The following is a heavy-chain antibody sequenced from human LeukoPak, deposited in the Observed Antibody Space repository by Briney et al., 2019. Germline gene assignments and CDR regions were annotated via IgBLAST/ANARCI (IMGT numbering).Heavy chain of an antibody. CDR3: ARDRLYSYGEDAFDI. J-gene: IGHJ3*02. D-gene: IGHD2-2*02. CDR1: GFTFSSYA. CDR2: ISYDGSNK. V-gene: IGHV3-30*04. Sequence: PGRSLRLSCAASGFTFSSYAMHWVRQAPGKGLEWVAVISYDGSNKYYADSVKGRFTISRDNSKNTLYLQMNSLRAEDTAVYYCARDRLYSYGEDAFDIWGQGTMVTVSS.